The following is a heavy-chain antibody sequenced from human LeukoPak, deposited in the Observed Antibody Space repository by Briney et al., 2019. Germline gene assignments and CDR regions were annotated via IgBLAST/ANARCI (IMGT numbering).Heavy chain of an antibody. CDR2: IYSGGGT. Sequence: GGSLRLSCSASGFTVSSNYMSWLRQAPGKGLEWVSVIYSGGGTYYADSVKGRFTISRDNSKNTVYLQMNSLTAEDTAVYYCARESSGGFDNWAQGTLVTVSS. D-gene: IGHD3-3*01. J-gene: IGHJ4*02. V-gene: IGHV3-53*01. CDR3: ARESSGGFDN. CDR1: GFTVSSNY.